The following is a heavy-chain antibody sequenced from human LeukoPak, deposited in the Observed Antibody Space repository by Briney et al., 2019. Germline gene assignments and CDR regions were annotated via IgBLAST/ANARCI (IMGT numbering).Heavy chain of an antibody. V-gene: IGHV1-8*01. CDR2: MNPNSGNT. CDR1: GYTFTSYD. CDR3: ARDSGARASNREIYYYMDV. D-gene: IGHD1-26*01. Sequence: ASVEVSCKASGYTFTSYDINWVRQATGQGLEWMGWMNPNSGNTGYAQKFQGRVTMTRNTSISTAYMELSSLRSEDTAVYYCARDSGARASNREIYYYMDVWGKGTTVTVSS. J-gene: IGHJ6*03.